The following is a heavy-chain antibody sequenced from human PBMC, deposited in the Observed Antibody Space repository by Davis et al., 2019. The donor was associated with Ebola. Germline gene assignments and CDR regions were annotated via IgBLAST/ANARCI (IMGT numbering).Heavy chain of an antibody. CDR2: ISYDGSNK. CDR1: GFTFSSYG. CDR3: AKDRYSGSYSGTDYYFDY. J-gene: IGHJ4*02. D-gene: IGHD1-26*01. V-gene: IGHV3-30*18. Sequence: GGSLRLSCAASGFTFSSYGMHWVRQAPGKGLEWVAVISYDGSNKYYADSVKGRFTISRDHSKNTLYLQMNSLRAEDTAVYYCAKDRYSGSYSGTDYYFDYWGQGTLVTVSS.